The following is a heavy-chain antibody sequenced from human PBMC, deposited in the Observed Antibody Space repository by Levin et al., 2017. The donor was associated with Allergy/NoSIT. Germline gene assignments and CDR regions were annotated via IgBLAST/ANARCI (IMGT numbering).Heavy chain of an antibody. Sequence: PGESLKISCKGSGYTFTSYWIVWVRQMPGKGLEWMGIIYPTDSDTRYSPSFQGQVTISVDKSISTAYLQWSSLKASDTAIYYCARRLSTWVDAFDIWGQGTMVTVSS. V-gene: IGHV5-51*01. CDR3: ARRLSTWVDAFDI. D-gene: IGHD7-27*01. CDR2: IYPTDSDT. CDR1: GYTFTSYW. J-gene: IGHJ3*02.